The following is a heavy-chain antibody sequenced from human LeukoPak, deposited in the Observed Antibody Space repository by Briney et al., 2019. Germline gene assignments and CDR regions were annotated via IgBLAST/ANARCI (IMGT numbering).Heavy chain of an antibody. J-gene: IGHJ4*02. CDR1: GDSFSSFA. CDR2: IIPNFGTT. D-gene: IGHD3-16*01. Sequence: SVKVSCKTSGDSFSSFAWTWVRQAPGQGLEWVGDIIPNFGTTIYAQKFQGRVTMTEDTSTDTAYMELSSLRSEDTAVYYCATDRRMITFGGGEFDYWGQGTLVTVSS. CDR3: ATDRRMITFGGGEFDY. V-gene: IGHV1-69*06.